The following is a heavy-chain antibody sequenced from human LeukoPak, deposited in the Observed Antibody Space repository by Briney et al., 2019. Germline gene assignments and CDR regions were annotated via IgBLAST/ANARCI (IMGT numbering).Heavy chain of an antibody. CDR1: GGSISSSSYY. CDR2: IYYSGST. Sequence: SETLSLTCTVSGGSISSSSYYWGWIRQPPGKGLEWIGSIYYSGSTYYNPSLKSRVTTSVDTSKNQFSLKLSSATAADTAVYYCARSVSYYDFWSGYCPSPVFDYWGQGTLVTVSS. J-gene: IGHJ4*02. V-gene: IGHV4-39*07. CDR3: ARSVSYYDFWSGYCPSPVFDY. D-gene: IGHD3-3*01.